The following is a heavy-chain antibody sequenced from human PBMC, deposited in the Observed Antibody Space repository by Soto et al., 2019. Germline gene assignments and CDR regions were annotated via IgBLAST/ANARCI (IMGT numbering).Heavy chain of an antibody. D-gene: IGHD6-19*01. CDR3: ARARQQWLVLEWQELDYYYYGMDV. Sequence: RASVKVSCKASGGTFSSYAISWVRQAPGQGLEWMGGIIPIFGTANYAQKFQGRVTITADKSTSTAYMELSSLRSEDTAVYYCARARQQWLVLEWQELDYYYYGMDVWGQGTTVTVSS. CDR1: GGTFSSYA. V-gene: IGHV1-69*06. CDR2: IIPIFGTA. J-gene: IGHJ6*02.